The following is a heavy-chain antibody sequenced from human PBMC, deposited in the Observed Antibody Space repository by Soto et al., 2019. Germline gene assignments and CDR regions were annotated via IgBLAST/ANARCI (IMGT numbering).Heavy chain of an antibody. J-gene: IGHJ2*01. CDR3: PRVGSLYWYFVL. V-gene: IGHV3-74*01. Sequence: EVQLVESGGGLVQPGGSLRPSCAASGCTFSSYWMHWVRQAPGKGLVGVSRINSDGSSTSYADSVKGRFTISTDNAKNALYLLMIRQRVEDTVVYYRPRVGSLYWYFVLWRRGTLVTVSS. CDR1: GCTFSSYW. D-gene: IGHD6-13*01. CDR2: INSDGSST.